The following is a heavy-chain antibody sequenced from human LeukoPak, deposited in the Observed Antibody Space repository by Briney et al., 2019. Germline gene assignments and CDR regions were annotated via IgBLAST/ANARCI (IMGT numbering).Heavy chain of an antibody. V-gene: IGHV3-72*01. CDR2: TRNKANSYTT. D-gene: IGHD4-17*01. J-gene: IGHJ4*02. Sequence: GGSLRLSCAASGFTFSDHYMDWVRQAPGKGLEWVGRTRNKANSYTTEYAASVKGRFTISRDDSKNSLYLQMNSLKTEDTAVYYCARAPYGDYRYYFDHWGQGTLVTVSS. CDR3: ARAPYGDYRYYFDH. CDR1: GFTFSDHY.